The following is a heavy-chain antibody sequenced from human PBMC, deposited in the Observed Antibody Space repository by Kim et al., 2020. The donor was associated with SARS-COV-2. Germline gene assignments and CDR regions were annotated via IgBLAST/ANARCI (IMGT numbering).Heavy chain of an antibody. CDR3: ARRLRAPQEKTRTFDY. V-gene: IGHV4-39*01. Sequence: SETLSLTCTVSGGSISSSSYYWGWIRQPPGKGLEWIGSIYYSGSTYYNPSLKSRVTISVDTSKNQFSLKLSSVTAADTAVYYCARRLRAPQEKTRTFDYWGQGTLVTVSS. J-gene: IGHJ4*02. CDR1: GGSISSSSYY. CDR2: IYYSGST.